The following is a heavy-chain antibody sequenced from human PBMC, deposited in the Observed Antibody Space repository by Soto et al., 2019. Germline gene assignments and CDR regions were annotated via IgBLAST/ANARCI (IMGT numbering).Heavy chain of an antibody. CDR1: GFTFSTYS. V-gene: IGHV3-21*01. D-gene: IGHD6-13*01. CDR3: TTRSNGRLGY. Sequence: GGSLRLSCAVSGFTFSTYSMNWVRQAPGKGLEWVSSITSGSNYIYYADSVKGRFTISRDNAANSLYLQMNSLRAEDTAVYYCTTRSNGRLGYWGLGTLVTVSS. J-gene: IGHJ4*02. CDR2: ITSGSNYI.